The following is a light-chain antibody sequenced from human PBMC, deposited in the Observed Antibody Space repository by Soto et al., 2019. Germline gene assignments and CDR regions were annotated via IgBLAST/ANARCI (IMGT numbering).Light chain of an antibody. V-gene: IGLV1-44*01. CDR2: SIN. CDR1: YSNIGSNL. CDR3: SSWYDSLDCPV. J-gene: IGLJ3*02. Sequence: QSVLTQPPSASATPGQTVTISCSGRYSNIGSNLVSSYQRLPGTAPTLLIYSINQRPSWVPARFSASKSGTSASLTISGLQSEDEADYYCSSWYDSLDCPVFGGGTKLTVL.